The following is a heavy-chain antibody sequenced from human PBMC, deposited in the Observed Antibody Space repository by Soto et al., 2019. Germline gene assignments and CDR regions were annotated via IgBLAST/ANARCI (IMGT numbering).Heavy chain of an antibody. V-gene: IGHV3-48*01. D-gene: IGHD3-10*01. CDR3: ARKYDYNFDCGY. Sequence: PGGSLRLSCAASGFTFSSYSMNWVRQAPGKGLEWVSYISGSGSSMSYADSVKGRFTISRDNAKNSLYLQMNSLRAEDTAVYYCARKYDYNFDCGYWGQGTLVTVSS. J-gene: IGHJ4*02. CDR2: ISGSGSSM. CDR1: GFTFSSYS.